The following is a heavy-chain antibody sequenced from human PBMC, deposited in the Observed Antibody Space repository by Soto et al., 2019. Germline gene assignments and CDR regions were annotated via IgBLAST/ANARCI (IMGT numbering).Heavy chain of an antibody. CDR3: AKTLQGGVTTDFDF. CDR2: ISWNSGSI. Sequence: EVQLVESGGGLVQPGRSLRLSCAASGFTFDDYAMHWVRQAPGKGLEWVSGISWNSGSIGYADSVKGRFTISRDNAKNSLYLQMNRLRAEDTALYYCAKTLQGGVTTDFDFWGQGTLVTVSS. J-gene: IGHJ4*02. D-gene: IGHD4-17*01. CDR1: GFTFDDYA. V-gene: IGHV3-9*01.